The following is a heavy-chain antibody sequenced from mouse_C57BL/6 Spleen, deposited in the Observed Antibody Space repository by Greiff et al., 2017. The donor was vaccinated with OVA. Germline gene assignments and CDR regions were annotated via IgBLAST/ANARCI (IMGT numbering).Heavy chain of an antibody. Sequence: QVQLQQPGAELVRPGSSVKLSCKASGYTFTSYWMDWVKQRPGQGLEWIGNIYPAGSETHYNQKFKDLATLTVDNSSSTSYMQLSSLTSDDSEVDYCAKGYDYDYWYFDVWGTGTTVTVSS. CDR2: IYPAGSET. V-gene: IGHV1-61*01. D-gene: IGHD2-4*01. CDR3: AKGYDYDYWYFDV. CDR1: GYTFTSYW. J-gene: IGHJ1*03.